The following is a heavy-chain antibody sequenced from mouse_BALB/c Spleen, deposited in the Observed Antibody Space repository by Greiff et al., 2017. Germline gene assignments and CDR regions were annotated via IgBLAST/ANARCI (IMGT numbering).Heavy chain of an antibody. V-gene: IGHV1S127*01. J-gene: IGHJ2*01. D-gene: IGHD1-1*02. Sequence: VQLQQSGPQLVRPGASVKISCKASGYSFTSYWMHWVKQRPGQGLEWIGMIDPSDSETRLNQKFKSKATLTVDTSSSTAYMQLSSLASEDSALYYCARGWYYFDYWGQGTTLTVSS. CDR3: ARGWYYFDY. CDR1: GYSFTSYW. CDR2: IDPSDSET.